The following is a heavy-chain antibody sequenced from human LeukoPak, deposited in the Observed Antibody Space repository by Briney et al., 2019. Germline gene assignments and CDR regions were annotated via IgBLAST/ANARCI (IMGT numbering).Heavy chain of an antibody. J-gene: IGHJ4*02. Sequence: SETLSLTCAVSGGSISSSNWWSWVRQPPGKGLEWIGEIYHSGSTNYNPSLKSRVTISVDKSKSQFSLKLSSVTAADTAVYYCASGGSSSWTTRFDYWGQGTLVTVSS. D-gene: IGHD6-13*01. CDR2: IYHSGST. CDR1: GGSISSSNW. V-gene: IGHV4-4*02. CDR3: ASGGSSSWTTRFDY.